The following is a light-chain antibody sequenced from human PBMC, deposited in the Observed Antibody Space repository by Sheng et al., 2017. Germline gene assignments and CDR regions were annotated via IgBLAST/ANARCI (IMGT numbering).Light chain of an antibody. V-gene: IGLV2-11*01. CDR2: DVS. CDR1: SSDVGGAYNY. CDR3: CVYVGSYTWV. J-gene: IGLJ1*01. Sequence: QSALTQPRSVSGSPGQSVTLSCTGTSSDVGGAYNYVSWYQQHPGKAPKLIIYDVSKRPSGVPDRFSGSKSGNTASLTISGLQAEDDADYYCCVYVGSYTWVFGSGTKTTVL.